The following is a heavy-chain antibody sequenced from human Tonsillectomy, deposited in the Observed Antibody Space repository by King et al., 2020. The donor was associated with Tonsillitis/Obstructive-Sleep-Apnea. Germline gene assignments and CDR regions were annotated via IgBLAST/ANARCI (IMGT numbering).Heavy chain of an antibody. V-gene: IGHV4-34*01. Sequence: VQLQQWGAGLLKPSETLSLTCAVYGVSFSGYYWSWIRQPPGKGLEWIGEIHHSGSTNCNPSLKSRVTISVDTSKNHFSLKLSSVTAADTAVYYCATLHVDTANRFVDPWGQGALVTVSS. CDR2: IHHSGST. CDR1: GVSFSGYY. J-gene: IGHJ5*02. CDR3: ATLHVDTANRFVDP. D-gene: IGHD5-18*01.